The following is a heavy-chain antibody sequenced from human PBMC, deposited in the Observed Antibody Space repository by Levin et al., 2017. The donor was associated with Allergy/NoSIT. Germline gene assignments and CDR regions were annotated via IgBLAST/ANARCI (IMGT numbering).Heavy chain of an antibody. V-gene: IGHV3-9*01. CDR2: ISWNSGSI. CDR1: GFTFDDYA. Sequence: PGGSLRLSCAASGFTFDDYAMHWVRQAPGKGLEWVSGISWNSGSIGYADSVKGRFTISRDNAKNSLYLQMNSLRAEDTALYYCAKDPGYCSGGSCYSGAFDIWGQGTMVTVSS. CDR3: AKDPGYCSGGSCYSGAFDI. J-gene: IGHJ3*02. D-gene: IGHD2-15*01.